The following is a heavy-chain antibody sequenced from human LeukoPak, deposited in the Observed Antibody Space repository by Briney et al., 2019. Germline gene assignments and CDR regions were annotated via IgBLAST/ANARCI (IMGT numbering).Heavy chain of an antibody. CDR3: ARRWGITMIVVVMRSAFDI. CDR2: IYYSGNT. CDR1: GVSISSSNSY. V-gene: IGHV4-39*01. Sequence: SETLSLTCTVSGVSISSSNSYWGWIRQPPGKGLEWIGSIYYSGNTYYNASLKSRVTISVDTSKNQFSLKLSSVTAADTAVYYCARRWGITMIVVVMRSAFDIWGQGTMVTVSS. J-gene: IGHJ3*02. D-gene: IGHD3-22*01.